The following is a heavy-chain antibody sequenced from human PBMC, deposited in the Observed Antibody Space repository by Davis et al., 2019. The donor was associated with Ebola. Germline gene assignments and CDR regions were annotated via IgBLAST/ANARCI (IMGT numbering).Heavy chain of an antibody. CDR2: IIPILGIA. J-gene: IGHJ6*02. D-gene: IGHD6-13*01. V-gene: IGHV1-69*04. CDR1: GGTFSSYA. Sequence: SVKVSCKASGGTFSSYAISWVRQAPGQGLEWMGRIIPILGIANYAQKFQGRVTITADKSTSTVYMELSSLRSEDTAVYYCAREQQLAAYYHGMDVWGQGTTVTVSS. CDR3: AREQQLAAYYHGMDV.